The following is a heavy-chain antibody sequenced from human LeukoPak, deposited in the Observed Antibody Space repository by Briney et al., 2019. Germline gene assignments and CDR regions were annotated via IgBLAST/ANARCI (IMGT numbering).Heavy chain of an antibody. CDR2: ISYDGSNK. Sequence: GRSLRLSCAASGFTFSSYAMHGVRQAPGKGLEWGAVISYDGSNKYYADSVKGRFTISRDNSKNTLYLQMNSLRAEDTAVYYCAREVRQQLVQAFDIWGQGTMVTVSS. D-gene: IGHD6-13*01. CDR1: GFTFSSYA. J-gene: IGHJ3*02. CDR3: AREVRQQLVQAFDI. V-gene: IGHV3-30*04.